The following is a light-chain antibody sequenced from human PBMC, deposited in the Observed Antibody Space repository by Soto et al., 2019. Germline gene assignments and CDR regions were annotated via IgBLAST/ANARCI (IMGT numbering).Light chain of an antibody. CDR2: GAS. Sequence: EIVMTQSPATLSVSPGERATLSCRASQSVSSNLAWYQQKPGQAPRLLIYGASTRATGIPARFSGSGSGTECTLSISSRQSEDFAVYFCQQYNNWWTFGQGTKVEIK. V-gene: IGKV3-15*01. CDR3: QQYNNWWT. CDR1: QSVSSN. J-gene: IGKJ1*01.